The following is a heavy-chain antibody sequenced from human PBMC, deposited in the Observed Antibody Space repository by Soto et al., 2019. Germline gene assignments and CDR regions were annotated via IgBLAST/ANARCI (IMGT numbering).Heavy chain of an antibody. J-gene: IGHJ6*02. CDR2: IIPIFGTA. Sequence: GASVKVSCKASGGTFSSYAIGSVRQAPGQGLEWMGGIIPIFGTANYAQKFQGRVTITADESTSTAYMELSSLRSEDTAVYYCARVRTSSWPHIIYYYYGMDVWGQGTTVTVSS. CDR3: ARVRTSSWPHIIYYYYGMDV. CDR1: GGTFSSYA. V-gene: IGHV1-69*13. D-gene: IGHD6-13*01.